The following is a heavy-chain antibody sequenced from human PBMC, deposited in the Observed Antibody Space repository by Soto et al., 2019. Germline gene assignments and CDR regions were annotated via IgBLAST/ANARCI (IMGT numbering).Heavy chain of an antibody. Sequence: SETLSLTCGVSGGTVASSHWWSWVRQSPGGGLEWIGNVYHTGDTNLNPSLQSRVTISVDTSKNQFSLKLSSVTAADTAVYYCARAGAVTLDYWGQGTLVTVSS. CDR3: ARAGAVTLDY. D-gene: IGHD4-17*01. CDR1: GGTVASSHW. CDR2: VYHTGDT. V-gene: IGHV4-4*02. J-gene: IGHJ4*02.